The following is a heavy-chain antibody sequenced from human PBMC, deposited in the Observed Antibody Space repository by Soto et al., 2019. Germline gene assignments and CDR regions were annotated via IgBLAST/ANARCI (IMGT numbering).Heavy chain of an antibody. CDR3: ARDSPRPYDFWSGYHLDWRPYYFDY. V-gene: IGHV1-69*13. CDR2: IIPMLAAP. Sequence: SVKVSCKASGGSFRTYAINWVRQAPGQGLEWMGGIIPMLAAPTYAQKFQGRLTITADESTSTAYMELSSLRSEDTAVYYCARDSPRPYDFWSGYHLDWRPYYFDYWGQGTLVTVSS. D-gene: IGHD3-3*01. J-gene: IGHJ4*02. CDR1: GGSFRTYA.